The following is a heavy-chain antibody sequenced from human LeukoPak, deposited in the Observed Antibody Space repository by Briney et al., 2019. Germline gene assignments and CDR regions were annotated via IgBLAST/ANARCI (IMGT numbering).Heavy chain of an antibody. CDR1: GYTFTSYD. V-gene: IGHV1-8*01. CDR2: MNPNSGNT. J-gene: IGHJ6*02. D-gene: IGHD2-2*02. Sequence: ASVKVSCKASGYTFTSYDINWVRQATGQGLEWMGWMNPNSGNTGYAQKFQGRVTMTRNTSISTAYMELSSLRSEDTAVCYCARSFSSTSCYTCGLFGTYYYGMDVWGQGTTVTVSS. CDR3: ARSFSSTSCYTCGLFGTYYYGMDV.